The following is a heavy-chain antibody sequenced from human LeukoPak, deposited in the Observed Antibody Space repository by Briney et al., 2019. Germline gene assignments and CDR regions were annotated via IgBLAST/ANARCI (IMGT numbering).Heavy chain of an antibody. J-gene: IGHJ4*02. CDR2: IYYSGST. Sequence: SETLSLTCTVSGGSISSSHYYWGWIRQPPGKGLEWLATIYYSGSTGYNTSLKSRITISADTSKKQFSLKLRSVTAADTAVYYCARQGFYDFHFDTWGQGTLVTVSS. D-gene: IGHD3-3*01. CDR1: GGSISSSHYY. CDR3: ARQGFYDFHFDT. V-gene: IGHV4-39*01.